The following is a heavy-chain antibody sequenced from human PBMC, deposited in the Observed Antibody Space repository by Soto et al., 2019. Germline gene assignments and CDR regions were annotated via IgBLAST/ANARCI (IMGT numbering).Heavy chain of an antibody. CDR1: GCIFKNYG. CDR3: ARDIDYDIDY. V-gene: IGHV1-18*01. J-gene: IGHJ4*02. CDR2: IYPKEDRA. Sequence: QVQLVQSEAEVQKHGASVKVSCKTCGCIFKNYGISWVRQAPGQGLEWLGWIYPKEDRANIAQNFQGRVTLTTDTPTSTAYIELRSLRFDDSAVYFCARDIDYDIDYWGQGTLVTVSS. D-gene: IGHD4-17*01.